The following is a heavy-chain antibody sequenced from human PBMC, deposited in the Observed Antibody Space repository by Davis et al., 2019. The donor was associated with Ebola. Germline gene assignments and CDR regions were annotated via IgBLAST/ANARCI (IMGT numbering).Heavy chain of an antibody. CDR3: ARGIAARPVDY. Sequence: SVKVSCKASGGTFSSYAISWVRQAPGQGLEWMGRIIPILGIANYAQKFQGRVTMTTDTSTSTAYMELRSLRSDDTAVYYCARGIAARPVDYWGQGTLVTVSS. CDR2: IIPILGIA. J-gene: IGHJ4*02. D-gene: IGHD6-6*01. V-gene: IGHV1-69*04. CDR1: GGTFSSYA.